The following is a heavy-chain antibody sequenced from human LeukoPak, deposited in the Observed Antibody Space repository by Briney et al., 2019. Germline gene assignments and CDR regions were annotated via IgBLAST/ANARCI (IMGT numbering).Heavy chain of an antibody. CDR1: GFRFSSYA. V-gene: IGHV3-23*01. J-gene: IGHJ4*02. Sequence: GGSLRLSCAASGFRFSSYAMSWVRQAPGKGLEWVSAISGSGVSTYYADSVKGRFTISRDNSKNTLYLQMNSLRAEDTAVYYCARAQRTYYYGSGSYYLDYWGQGTLVTVSS. CDR2: ISGSGVST. D-gene: IGHD3-10*01. CDR3: ARAQRTYYYGSGSYYLDY.